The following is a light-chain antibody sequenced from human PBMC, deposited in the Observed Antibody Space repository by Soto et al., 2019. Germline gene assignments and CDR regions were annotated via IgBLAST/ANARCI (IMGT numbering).Light chain of an antibody. Sequence: EIGLTQSPGTLSLSPGERATLYCRASQSVSNNYVAWYQQKPGQAPRLLIFRASNKATGISDRFSGSGSGTELILTISGLEPEDSGIYLCHQHGGSPETFGQGTKVEIK. J-gene: IGKJ1*01. CDR2: RAS. CDR3: HQHGGSPET. CDR1: QSVSNNY. V-gene: IGKV3-20*01.